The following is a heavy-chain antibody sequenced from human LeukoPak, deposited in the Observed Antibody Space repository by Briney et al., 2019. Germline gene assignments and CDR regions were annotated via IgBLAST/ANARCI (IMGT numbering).Heavy chain of an antibody. CDR2: ISAYNGNT. J-gene: IGHJ4*02. Sequence: GASVKVSCKASGYTFTSYGISWVRQAPGQGLEWMGWISAYNGNTNYAQKLQGRVTMTTDTSTSTVYMELRSLRSDDTAVYYCARDRAARFRRYFDYWAQGTLVTVSS. D-gene: IGHD6-6*01. CDR1: GYTFTSYG. V-gene: IGHV1-18*01. CDR3: ARDRAARFRRYFDY.